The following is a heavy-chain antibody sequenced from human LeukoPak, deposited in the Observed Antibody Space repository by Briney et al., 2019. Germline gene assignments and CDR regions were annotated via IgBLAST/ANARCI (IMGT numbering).Heavy chain of an antibody. CDR1: GFTVSTHY. CDR2: ILSGGIT. D-gene: IGHD1-20*01. Sequence: GGSLRLSCAASGFTVSTHYMTWVRQAPGKGLEWVSVILSGGITYYADSVKGRFTISRDNSKNTLYLQMNNLRAEDTAVYYCARGIGGNAFDMWGQGTMVTVSS. J-gene: IGHJ3*02. V-gene: IGHV3-53*01. CDR3: ARGIGGNAFDM.